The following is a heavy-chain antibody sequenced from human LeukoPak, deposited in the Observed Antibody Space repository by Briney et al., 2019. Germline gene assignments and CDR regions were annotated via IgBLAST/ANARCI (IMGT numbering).Heavy chain of an antibody. Sequence: SETLSLTCAVYGGSFSGYYWSWIRQPPGKGLEWIGEINHSGSTNYNPSLKSRVTISVDTSKNQFSLKLSSVTAADTAVYYCARRGFSGDSSGYYSLDVWGKGTTVTISS. CDR3: ARRGFSGDSSGYYSLDV. CDR1: GGSFSGYY. J-gene: IGHJ6*03. V-gene: IGHV4-34*01. CDR2: INHSGST. D-gene: IGHD3-22*01.